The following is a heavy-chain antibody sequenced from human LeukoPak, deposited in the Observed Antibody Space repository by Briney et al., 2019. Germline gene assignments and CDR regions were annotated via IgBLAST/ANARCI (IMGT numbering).Heavy chain of an antibody. D-gene: IGHD1-26*01. Sequence: SVKVSCKASGGTFSSYAISWVRQAPGQGLEWMGGIIPIFGTANYAQKFQGRVTITADESTSTAYMELSSLRSGDTAVYYCATSDPLVGATSGWFDPWGQGTLVTVSS. CDR1: GGTFSSYA. V-gene: IGHV1-69*13. CDR2: IIPIFGTA. CDR3: ATSDPLVGATSGWFDP. J-gene: IGHJ5*02.